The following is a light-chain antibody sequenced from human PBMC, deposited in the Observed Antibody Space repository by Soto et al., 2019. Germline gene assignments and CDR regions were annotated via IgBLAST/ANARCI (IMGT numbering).Light chain of an antibody. CDR3: QQYGSSPPT. V-gene: IGKV3-20*01. J-gene: IGKJ1*01. CDR1: QIIMRKY. CDR2: GAS. Sequence: EIVLTPSPGTLSLSPGERATLSCRASQIIMRKYLAWYQQRFGQGPRLLIYGASSRATGTPDRFSGSGSGTDFTLTINRLEPEDFALYYCQQYGSSPPTFGQGTKVDIK.